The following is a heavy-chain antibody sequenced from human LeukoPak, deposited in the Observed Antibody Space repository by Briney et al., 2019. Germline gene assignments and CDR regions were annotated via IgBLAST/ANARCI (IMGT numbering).Heavy chain of an antibody. V-gene: IGHV4-39*07. Sequence: PSETLSLTCTVSGGSISSSSYYWGWIRQPPGKGLEWIGSIYYSGSTYYNPSLKSRVTISVDTSKNQFSLKLSSVTAADTAVYYRARGSSEYDFWSGYPGYMDVWGKGTTVTVSS. J-gene: IGHJ6*03. CDR3: ARGSSEYDFWSGYPGYMDV. CDR2: IYYSGST. D-gene: IGHD3-3*01. CDR1: GGSISSSSYY.